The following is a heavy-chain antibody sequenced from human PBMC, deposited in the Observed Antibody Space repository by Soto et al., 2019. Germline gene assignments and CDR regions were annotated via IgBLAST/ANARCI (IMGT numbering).Heavy chain of an antibody. CDR3: ARVASSGYSTFDY. J-gene: IGHJ4*02. CDR1: GYTFTSYG. V-gene: IGHV1-18*01. CDR2: ISAYNGYT. D-gene: IGHD3-22*01. Sequence: QVQLVQSGAEVKKPGASVKVSCKASGYTFTSYGITWVRQAPGQGLEWMGWISAYNGYTDYAQNLQGRVTMTTDTTTSTVYMDLRSLRFDDTAVYYYARVASSGYSTFDYWGQGTLVTFSS.